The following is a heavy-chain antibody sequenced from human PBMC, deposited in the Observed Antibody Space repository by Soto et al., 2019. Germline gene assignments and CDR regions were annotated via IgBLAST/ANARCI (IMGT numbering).Heavy chain of an antibody. J-gene: IGHJ3*02. Sequence: SETLSLTCTVSGGSISSSSDFWGWIRQPPGKGLEWIGNLSYSGTTYHNPSLKSRVTLSVDTSKNQFSLKLSSVTAADTAVYYCAISYSGYSRGAFDIWGQGTMVTVSS. CDR3: AISYSGYSRGAFDI. CDR1: GGSISSSSDF. V-gene: IGHV4-39*07. CDR2: LSYSGTT. D-gene: IGHD5-12*01.